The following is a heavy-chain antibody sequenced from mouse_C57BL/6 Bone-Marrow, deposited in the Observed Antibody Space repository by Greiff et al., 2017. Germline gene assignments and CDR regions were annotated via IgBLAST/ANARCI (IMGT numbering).Heavy chain of an antibody. CDR2: ISDGGSYT. CDR3: ASIQRVYYDD. CDR1: GFTFTSYA. J-gene: IGHJ2*01. V-gene: IGHV5-4*03. Sequence: EVKLMESGGGLVKPGGSLKLSCAASGFTFTSYAMSWVRQTPEKRLEWVATISDGGSYTYYPDNVKGRFTLSRDNAKNNLYLQMSHLKSEDTAMYYCASIQRVYYDDWGQGTTLTVSS.